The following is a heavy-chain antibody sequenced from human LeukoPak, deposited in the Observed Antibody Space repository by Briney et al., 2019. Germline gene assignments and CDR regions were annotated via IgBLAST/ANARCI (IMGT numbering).Heavy chain of an antibody. Sequence: GSLRLSRAASGFTFSSYWMHWVRQAPGKGLGWGSRINSDGSSTSYAESAKGRFTISRDNAKNTLYLQMNSLRGEDTAVYYCARVRGYDTSDFDYWGQGALVPASS. J-gene: IGHJ4*02. CDR2: INSDGSST. CDR3: ARVRGYDTSDFDY. V-gene: IGHV3-74*01. CDR1: GFTFSSYW. D-gene: IGHD3-22*01.